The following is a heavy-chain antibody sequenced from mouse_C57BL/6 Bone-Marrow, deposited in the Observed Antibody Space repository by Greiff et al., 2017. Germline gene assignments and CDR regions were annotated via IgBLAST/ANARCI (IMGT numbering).Heavy chain of an antibody. CDR1: GYTFTSYG. Sequence: QVQLKESGAELARPGASVKLSCKASGYTFTSYGISWVKQRTGQGLEWIGEIYPRSGNTYYNEKFKSKATLTADKSSSTAYMELRSLTSEDSAVYFCARRYYGLFAYWGQGTLVTVSA. D-gene: IGHD1-1*01. V-gene: IGHV1-81*01. J-gene: IGHJ3*01. CDR3: ARRYYGLFAY. CDR2: IYPRSGNT.